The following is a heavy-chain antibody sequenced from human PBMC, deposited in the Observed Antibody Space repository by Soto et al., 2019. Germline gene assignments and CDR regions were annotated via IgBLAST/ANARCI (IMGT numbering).Heavy chain of an antibody. Sequence: ASVKVSCKASGYTFTTHSMHCVRQAPGQSLEWMGWINGGTGQTKHSQRFQGRVNITRDTSASTAYMELSSLRSEDTAVYYCARGKGMEENYYYYGLDIWGQGTTVTVSS. D-gene: IGHD1-1*01. J-gene: IGHJ6*02. CDR2: INGGTGQT. CDR1: GYTFTTHS. V-gene: IGHV1-3*01. CDR3: ARGKGMEENYYYYGLDI.